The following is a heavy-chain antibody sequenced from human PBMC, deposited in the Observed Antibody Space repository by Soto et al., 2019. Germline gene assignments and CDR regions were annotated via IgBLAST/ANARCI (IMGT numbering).Heavy chain of an antibody. CDR3: ARVAYLGYCSGGSCYSDY. CDR2: ISSSSSYI. CDR1: GFTFRSYS. J-gene: IGHJ4*02. Sequence: GGSLRLSCAASGFTFRSYSMNWVRQAPGKGLEWVSSISSSSSYIYYADSVKGRFTISRDNAKNSLYLQMNSLRAEDTAVYYCARVAYLGYCSGGSCYSDYWGQGTLVTVSS. D-gene: IGHD2-15*01. V-gene: IGHV3-21*01.